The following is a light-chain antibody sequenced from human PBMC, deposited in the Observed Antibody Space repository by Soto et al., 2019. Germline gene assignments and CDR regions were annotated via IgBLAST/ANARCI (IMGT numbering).Light chain of an antibody. CDR1: SSDVGGYNY. V-gene: IGLV2-14*01. CDR2: EVS. J-gene: IGLJ3*02. Sequence: QSALPQPASVSGSPGQSITISCTGTSSDVGGYNYVSWYQQHPGKAPKLMIYEVSNRPSGVSNRFSGSKSGNTASLTISGLQAEDEADYYCSSYTTISTLEVFGGGTKLTV. CDR3: SSYTTISTLEV.